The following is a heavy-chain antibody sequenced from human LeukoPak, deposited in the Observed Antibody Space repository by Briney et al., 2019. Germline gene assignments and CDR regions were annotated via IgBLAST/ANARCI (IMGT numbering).Heavy chain of an antibody. CDR1: GGSISSSSYY. J-gene: IGHJ4*02. CDR2: IYYSGST. Sequence: SETLSLTCTVSGGSISSSSYYWGWIRQPPGKGLEWIGSIYYSGSTYYNPSLKSRVTISVDTSKNQFSLKLSSVTAADTAVYYCARRNYDSSGHASFDYWGQGTLVTVSS. CDR3: ARRNYDSSGHASFDY. D-gene: IGHD3-22*01. V-gene: IGHV4-39*01.